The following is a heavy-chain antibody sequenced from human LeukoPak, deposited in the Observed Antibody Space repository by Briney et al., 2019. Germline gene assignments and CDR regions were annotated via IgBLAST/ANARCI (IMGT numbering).Heavy chain of an antibody. J-gene: IGHJ5*02. Sequence: SETLSLTCTVSGGSISHYYWSWIRQSPGKGLEWIGYIYYSGTTNYNPSLKSRVTISVDTSKNQFSLKLSSVTAADTAVYYCARGRRGWFDPWGQGTLVTVSS. CDR3: ARGRRGWFDP. V-gene: IGHV4-59*12. CDR2: IYYSGTT. D-gene: IGHD3-10*01. CDR1: GGSISHYY.